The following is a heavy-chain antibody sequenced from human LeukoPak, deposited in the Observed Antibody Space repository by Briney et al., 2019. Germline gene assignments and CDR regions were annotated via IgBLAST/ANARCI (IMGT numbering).Heavy chain of an antibody. CDR3: AKDGYSGYEIGGYYFDY. J-gene: IGHJ4*02. Sequence: PGRSLRLSCAASGFTFSSCGMHWVRQAPGKGLEWVAVISYDGSNKYYADSVEGRFTISRDNSKNTLYLQMNSLRAEDTAVYYCAKDGYSGYEIGGYYFDYWGQGTLVTVSS. CDR1: GFTFSSCG. V-gene: IGHV3-30*18. CDR2: ISYDGSNK. D-gene: IGHD5-12*01.